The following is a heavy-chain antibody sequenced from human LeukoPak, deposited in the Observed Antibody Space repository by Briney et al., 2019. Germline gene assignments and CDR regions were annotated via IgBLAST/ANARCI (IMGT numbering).Heavy chain of an antibody. V-gene: IGHV4-61*01. Sequence: SETLSLTCTVSGGSVSSGSYYWSWIRQPPGKGLEWIGYIYYSGSTKYNPSLKSRVTISVDTSKNQFSLKLSSVTAADTAVYYCARILSSDCSTTSCYPDYWGQGTLVTVSS. CDR2: IYYSGST. CDR1: GGSVSSGSYY. D-gene: IGHD2-2*01. J-gene: IGHJ4*02. CDR3: ARILSSDCSTTSCYPDY.